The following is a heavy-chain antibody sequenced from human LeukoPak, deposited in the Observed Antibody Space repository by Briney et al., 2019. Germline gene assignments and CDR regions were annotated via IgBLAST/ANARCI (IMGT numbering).Heavy chain of an antibody. V-gene: IGHV3-21*04. CDR3: ARDRGVDTAMVNWFDP. D-gene: IGHD5-18*01. Sequence: GGSLRLSCAASGLPISSYTMSWVRRAPGRGLEWVSSISSSSSYIYYTDSVKGRFTISRDNAKNSLYLQMNSLRAEDTALYYCARDRGVDTAMVNWFDPWGQGTLVTVSS. CDR1: GLPISSYT. J-gene: IGHJ5*02. CDR2: ISSSSSYI.